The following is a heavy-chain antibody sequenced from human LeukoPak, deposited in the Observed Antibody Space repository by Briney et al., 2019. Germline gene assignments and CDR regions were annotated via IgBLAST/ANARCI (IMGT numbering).Heavy chain of an antibody. Sequence: SVKVSCKASGGTFSSYAISWVRQAPGQGLEWMGGIIPIFGTASYAQKFQGRVTITTDESTSTAYMELSSLRSEDTAVYYCARDLGRQWLVHATDWYFDLWGRGTLVTVSS. CDR1: GGTFSSYA. J-gene: IGHJ2*01. D-gene: IGHD6-19*01. CDR2: IIPIFGTA. V-gene: IGHV1-69*05. CDR3: ARDLGRQWLVHATDWYFDL.